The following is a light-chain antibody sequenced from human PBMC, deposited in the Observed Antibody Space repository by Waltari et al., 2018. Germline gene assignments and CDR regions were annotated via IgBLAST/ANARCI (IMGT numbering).Light chain of an antibody. J-gene: IGKJ1*01. CDR3: MQSLRALWT. Sequence: DIVVTQSPLSLTVTPGEPASISCSSSQSLLHSNGYNYLDWYLQKPGQSPQLLIYLGSNRASGVPDRFSGSGSGTDFTLKISRVEAEDVGVYYCMQSLRALWTFGQGTKVEIK. CDR1: QSLLHSNGYNY. V-gene: IGKV2-28*01. CDR2: LGS.